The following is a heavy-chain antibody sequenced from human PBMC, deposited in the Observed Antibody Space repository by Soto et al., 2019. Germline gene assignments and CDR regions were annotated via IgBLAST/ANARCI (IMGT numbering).Heavy chain of an antibody. D-gene: IGHD6-6*01. CDR3: ARLPGSSSFFYYYGMDV. CDR2: IYYSGST. Sequence: QLQLQESGPGLVKPSETLSLTCTVSGGSISSSSYYWGWIRQPPGKGLEWIGSIYYSGSTYYNPSLKSRVTISVDTSKNQFSLKLSSVTAADTAVYYCARLPGSSSFFYYYGMDVWGQGTTVTVSS. J-gene: IGHJ6*02. V-gene: IGHV4-39*01. CDR1: GGSISSSSYY.